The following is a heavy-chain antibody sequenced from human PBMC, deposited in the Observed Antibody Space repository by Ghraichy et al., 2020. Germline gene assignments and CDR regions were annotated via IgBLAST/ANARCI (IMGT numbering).Heavy chain of an antibody. CDR1: GYTFTSYG. J-gene: IGHJ4*02. CDR3: ARDSGHYDSSGYYRDY. V-gene: IGHV1-18*01. Sequence: ASVKVSCKASGYTFTSYGISWVRQAPGQGLEWMGWISAYNGNTNYAQKLQGRVTMTTDTSTSTAYMELRSLRSDDTAVYYCARDSGHYDSSGYYRDYWGQGTLVTVSS. CDR2: ISAYNGNT. D-gene: IGHD3-22*01.